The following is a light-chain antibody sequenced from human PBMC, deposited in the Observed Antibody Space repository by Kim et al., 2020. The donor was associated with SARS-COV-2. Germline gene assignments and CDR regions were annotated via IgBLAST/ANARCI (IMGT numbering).Light chain of an antibody. J-gene: IGLJ3*02. CDR1: KKKGGYEG. V-gene: IGLV10-54*04. CDR2: RNN. CDR3: SAWDNSVGDWV. Sequence: KNATRTGNGNKKKGGYEGAAGREQHEGNPPKLLSDRNNKRPSGISERFSGSRAGNTASVTITDLQREDEADYDCSAWDNSVGDWVFGGGTQLTVL.